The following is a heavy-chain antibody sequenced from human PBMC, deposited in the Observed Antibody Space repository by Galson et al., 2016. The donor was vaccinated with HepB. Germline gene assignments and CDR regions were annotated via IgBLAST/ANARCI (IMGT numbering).Heavy chain of an antibody. V-gene: IGHV3-30*18. CDR2: TAYDGSNK. D-gene: IGHD3-16*01. J-gene: IGHJ4*01. CDR3: AKAGYHGADAYYYYFDY. CDR1: GFTFSSYG. Sequence: SLRLSCAASGFTFSSYGMHWVRQAPGKGLEWVAVTAYDGSNKYYADSVKGRFTISRDNSKNTLYLRMNSLRPEDTAVYFCAKAGYHGADAYYYYFDYWGRGTLVTVSS.